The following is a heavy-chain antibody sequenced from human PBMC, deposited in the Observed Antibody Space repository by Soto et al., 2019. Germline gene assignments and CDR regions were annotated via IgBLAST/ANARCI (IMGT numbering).Heavy chain of an antibody. Sequence: PGGSLRLSCAASGFTFSSYAMSWVRQAPGKGLEWVSAISGSGGSTYYADSVKGRFTISRDNSKNTLYLQMNSLRAEDTAVYYCAKAVTYYDFWSGYSTYYYYYGMDVWGQGTTVTVSS. V-gene: IGHV3-23*01. J-gene: IGHJ6*02. CDR2: ISGSGGST. D-gene: IGHD3-3*01. CDR1: GFTFSSYA. CDR3: AKAVTYYDFWSGYSTYYYYYGMDV.